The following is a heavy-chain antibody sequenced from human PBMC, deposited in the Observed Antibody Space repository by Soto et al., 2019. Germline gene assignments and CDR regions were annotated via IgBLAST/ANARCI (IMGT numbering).Heavy chain of an antibody. Sequence: SETLSLTCTVSGGSISSGGYYWSWIRQHPGKGLEWIGYIYYSGSTNYNPSLKSRVTISVDTSKNQFSLTLSSVTAADTAVYSCASTETLTRSGWSPRYYYYGMDVWGQGTTVTVSS. D-gene: IGHD6-19*01. J-gene: IGHJ6*02. CDR1: GGSISSGGYY. V-gene: IGHV4-61*08. CDR2: IYYSGST. CDR3: ASTETLTRSGWSPRYYYYGMDV.